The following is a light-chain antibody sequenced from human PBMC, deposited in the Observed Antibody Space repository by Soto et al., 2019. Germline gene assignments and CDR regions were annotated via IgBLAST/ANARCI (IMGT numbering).Light chain of an antibody. J-gene: IGKJ2*01. CDR1: QSVSTN. CDR2: GAS. CDR3: QQYNNWPYT. V-gene: IGKV3-15*01. Sequence: EIVMTQSPDTLSVSPGERATLSCRASQSVSTNLAWYQQKPGQAPKLLIYGASTRATGIPARFSGSGSGTEFTLTTSSLQSEDFAGYHCQQYNNWPYTFGQVTKLEIK.